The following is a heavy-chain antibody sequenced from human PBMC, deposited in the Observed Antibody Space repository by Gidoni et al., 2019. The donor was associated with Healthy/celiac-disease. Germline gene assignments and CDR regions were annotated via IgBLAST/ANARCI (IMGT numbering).Heavy chain of an antibody. CDR1: GFTFSSYS. CDR3: AREFRYSYGY. Sequence: EVQLVESGGGLVQPGGSLRLSCAASGFTFSSYSMNWVRQAPGKGLVWGSYISSSSSTIYYADSVKSRFNNSRDNAKNSLYLQMNSVRDEDSGVYYCAREFRYSYGYWGQGTLVTVSS. D-gene: IGHD5-18*01. CDR2: ISSSSSTI. V-gene: IGHV3-48*02. J-gene: IGHJ4*02.